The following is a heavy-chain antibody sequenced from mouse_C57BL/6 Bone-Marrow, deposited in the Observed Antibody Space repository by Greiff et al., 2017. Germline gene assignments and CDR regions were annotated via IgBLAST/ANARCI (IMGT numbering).Heavy chain of an antibody. J-gene: IGHJ2*01. Sequence: QVQLQQPGAELVKPGASVKLSCKASGYTFTSYWMQWVKQRPGQGLEWIGEIDPSDSYTNYNQKFKGKAPLTVDTSSSTAYMQLSSLTSEDSAVYYCAKITTVVATDYFDYWGQGTTLTVSS. CDR1: GYTFTSYW. CDR2: IDPSDSYT. D-gene: IGHD1-1*01. V-gene: IGHV1-50*01. CDR3: AKITTVVATDYFDY.